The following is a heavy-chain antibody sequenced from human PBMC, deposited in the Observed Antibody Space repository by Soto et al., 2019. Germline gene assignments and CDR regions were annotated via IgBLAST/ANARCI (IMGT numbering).Heavy chain of an antibody. J-gene: IGHJ4*02. CDR3: AHRVGLQGNWNGGYFDF. V-gene: IGHV2-5*02. Sequence: QVTLEESGPTRVKPTQTLTLTRTFSGFSLATSGVGVGWVRQPPGKALERLALIYWDDDKRCSPSLRSRLTVTKDTSRNQVVLTMTNMDPVDTATYYCAHRVGLQGNWNGGYFDFWGQGALVTVSS. D-gene: IGHD1-1*01. CDR2: IYWDDDK. CDR1: GFSLATSGVG.